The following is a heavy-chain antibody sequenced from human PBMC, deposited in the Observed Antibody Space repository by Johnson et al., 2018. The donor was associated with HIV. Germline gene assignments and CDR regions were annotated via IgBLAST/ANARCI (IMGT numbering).Heavy chain of an antibody. CDR1: GFTFSNFG. D-gene: IGHD2-15*01. Sequence: QVQLVESGGGVVQPGGSLRLSCAASGFTFSNFGMHWVRQAPGKGLEWVAVISYDGSNKYYADSVKGRFTISRDNSKNTLYLQMNSLRAEDTAVYYCAKAGQMVAATSAFDIWGQGTMVTVSS. CDR2: ISYDGSNK. V-gene: IGHV3-30*18. J-gene: IGHJ3*02. CDR3: AKAGQMVAATSAFDI.